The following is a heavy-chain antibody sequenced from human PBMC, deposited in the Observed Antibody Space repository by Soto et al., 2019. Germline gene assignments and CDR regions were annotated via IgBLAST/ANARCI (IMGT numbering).Heavy chain of an antibody. V-gene: IGHV2-5*02. CDR2: IYWDDDK. CDR3: AHTPAGYYAVAF. J-gene: IGHJ1*01. D-gene: IGHD3-22*01. CDR1: GFSLSTSGVG. Sequence: QITLKESGPTLVKPTQTLTLTCTFSGFSLSTSGVGVGWIRQPPGQALEWLALIYWDDDKRYSPSMKSRLTITKDTSKTQAVLTMTIMDPVDTATYYGAHTPAGYYAVAFWGKGTLVTVSS.